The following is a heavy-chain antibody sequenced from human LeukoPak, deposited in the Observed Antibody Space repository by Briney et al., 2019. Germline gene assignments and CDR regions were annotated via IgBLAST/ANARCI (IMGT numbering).Heavy chain of an antibody. Sequence: GGSLRLSCAASGFTFSSYGMHRVRQAPGKGLERVAVISYDGSNKYYADSVKGRFTIAGDNSKNILYLQMNSLRADDTAVYYCAKDMHYDSSGYYGLQFDSWGQGTLVTVSS. CDR1: GFTFSSYG. CDR3: AKDMHYDSSGYYGLQFDS. V-gene: IGHV3-30*18. J-gene: IGHJ4*02. CDR2: ISYDGSNK. D-gene: IGHD3-22*01.